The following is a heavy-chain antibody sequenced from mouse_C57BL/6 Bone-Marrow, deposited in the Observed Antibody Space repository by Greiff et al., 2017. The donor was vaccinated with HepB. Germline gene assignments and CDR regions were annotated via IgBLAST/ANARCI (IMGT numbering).Heavy chain of an antibody. J-gene: IGHJ1*03. V-gene: IGHV1-55*01. Sequence: QVQLQQPGAELVKPGASVKMSCKASGYTFTSYWMTWVKQRPGQGLEWIGDIYPGSGSTNYNEKFKSKATLTVDTSSSTAYMQLSSLTSEDSAVYYCALYGSSYRHFDVWGTGTTVTVSS. CDR3: ALYGSSYRHFDV. D-gene: IGHD1-1*01. CDR1: GYTFTSYW. CDR2: IYPGSGST.